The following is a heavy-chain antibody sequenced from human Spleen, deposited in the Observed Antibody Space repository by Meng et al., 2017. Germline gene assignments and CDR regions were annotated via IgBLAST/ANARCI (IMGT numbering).Heavy chain of an antibody. J-gene: IGHJ4*02. Sequence: ASVKVSCKASGYTFITHEINWVRQAAGQGLEWMGWININNGKTNYTQKFQDRVTMTTDTSTSTAYMELRSLRSDDTAVYYCARDPYCGGDCYSDYWGQGTLVTVSS. CDR2: ININNGKT. V-gene: IGHV1-18*01. CDR3: ARDPYCGGDCYSDY. D-gene: IGHD2-21*02. CDR1: GYTFITHE.